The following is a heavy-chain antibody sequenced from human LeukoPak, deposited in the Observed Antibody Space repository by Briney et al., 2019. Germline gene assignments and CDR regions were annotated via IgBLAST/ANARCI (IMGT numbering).Heavy chain of an antibody. Sequence: GGSLRLSCAASGFTFSSYAMSWVRQAPGKGREWVSVISGSGYSTYYADFVKGRFTISRDNSKNTLSLQMNSLRAEDTAQYYCAKGITYCSGGDCSSNYFDFWGQGALVTVSS. J-gene: IGHJ4*02. CDR1: GFTFSSYA. V-gene: IGHV3-23*01. CDR2: ISGSGYST. CDR3: AKGITYCSGGDCSSNYFDF. D-gene: IGHD2-15*01.